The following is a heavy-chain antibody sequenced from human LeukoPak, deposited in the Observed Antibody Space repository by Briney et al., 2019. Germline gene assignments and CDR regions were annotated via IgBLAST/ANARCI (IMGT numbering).Heavy chain of an antibody. V-gene: IGHV4-34*01. CDR2: INHSGST. J-gene: IGHJ4*02. CDR3: ARGGRLYSSSWCDY. D-gene: IGHD6-13*01. Sequence: SETLSLTCAVYGGSFSGYYWSWIRQPPGKGLEWIGEINHSGSTNYNPSLKSRVTISVDTSKNQFSLKLSSVTAADTAVYYCARGGRLYSSSWCDYWGQGTLVTVSS. CDR1: GGSFSGYY.